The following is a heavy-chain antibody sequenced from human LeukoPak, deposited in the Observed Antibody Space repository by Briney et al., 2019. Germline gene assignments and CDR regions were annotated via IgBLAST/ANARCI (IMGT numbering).Heavy chain of an antibody. Sequence: GGSLRLSCAASGFTFSSYSMNWVRQAPGKGLEWVSSISSSSSYIYHADSVKGRFTISRDNAKNSLYLQMNSLRAEDTAVYYCARESSSSWTLVGWGQGTLVTVSS. CDR3: ARESSSSWTLVG. D-gene: IGHD6-13*01. CDR2: ISSSSSYI. CDR1: GFTFSSYS. J-gene: IGHJ4*02. V-gene: IGHV3-21*01.